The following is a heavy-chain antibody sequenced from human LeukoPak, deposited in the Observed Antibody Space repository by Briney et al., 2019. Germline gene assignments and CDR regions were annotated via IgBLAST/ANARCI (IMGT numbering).Heavy chain of an antibody. CDR3: ARAYYDILTGQSDAFDI. CDR1: GFTVSSNY. J-gene: IGHJ3*02. Sequence: GGSLRLSCAASGFTVSSNYMSWVRQAPGKGLEWVSVIYSGGSTYYADSVKGRFTISRDNSKNTLYLQMNSLRAEDTAVYYCARAYYDILTGQSDAFDIWGQGTMVTVSS. V-gene: IGHV3-53*01. CDR2: IYSGGST. D-gene: IGHD3-9*01.